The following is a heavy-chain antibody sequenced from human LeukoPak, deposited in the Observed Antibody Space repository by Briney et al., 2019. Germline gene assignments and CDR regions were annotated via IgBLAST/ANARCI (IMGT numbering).Heavy chain of an antibody. CDR3: ARDLTPN. CDR1: GFTFSNYA. V-gene: IGHV3-30*04. CDR2: ISYDGSNK. D-gene: IGHD1-14*01. Sequence: GGSLRLSCAASGFTFSNYAMHWVRQAPGKGLEWVAVISYDGSNKYYADSVKGRFTISRDNSKNTLYLQMNSLRAEDTAVYYCARDLTPNWGQGTLVTVSS. J-gene: IGHJ4*02.